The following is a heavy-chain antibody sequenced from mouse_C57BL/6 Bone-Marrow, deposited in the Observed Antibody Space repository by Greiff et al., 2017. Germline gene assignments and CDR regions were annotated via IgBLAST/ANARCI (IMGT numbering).Heavy chain of an antibody. V-gene: IGHV1-4*01. CDR3: WADGYYLPWFAY. D-gene: IGHD2-3*01. CDR2: INPSYGYT. CDR1: GYTFTSYT. J-gene: IGHJ3*01. Sequence: VQLQQPGAELVRPGASVKMSCKASGYTFTSYTMHWVKQRPGQGLEWIGYINPSYGYTKYNQKFKDKATLTADKSSSTAYMQLSILTSEDSAVCCCWADGYYLPWFAYWGQGTLVTVSA.